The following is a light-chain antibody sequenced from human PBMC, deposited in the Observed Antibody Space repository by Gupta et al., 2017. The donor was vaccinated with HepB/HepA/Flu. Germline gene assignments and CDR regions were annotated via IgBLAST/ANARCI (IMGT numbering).Light chain of an antibody. CDR3: ATWDDSLNNVV. CDR1: SSNIGGNF. CDR2: RNN. Sequence: QSVLPHPPSASTSPGQRVTISCSGTSSNIGGNFVYWYQQFPGTAPKLLIYRNNQRPSGVPDRFSGSKSGTSASLAISGLRSEDELDYYCATWDDSLNNVVFGGGTKLTVL. V-gene: IGLV1-47*01. J-gene: IGLJ2*01.